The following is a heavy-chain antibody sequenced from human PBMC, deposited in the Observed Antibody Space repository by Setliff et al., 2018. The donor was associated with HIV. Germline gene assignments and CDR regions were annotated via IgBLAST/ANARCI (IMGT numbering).Heavy chain of an antibody. CDR1: GYTFTNSD. Sequence: GASVKVSCKASGYTFTNSDINWVRQATGQGLEWMGWMNPNSGNTGYAQKFQGRVIMTRDTSITTAYMGLSSLRSDDTAVYYCARDREYMDVWGKGTTVTVSS. CDR2: MNPNSGNT. V-gene: IGHV1-8*02. CDR3: ARDREYMDV. J-gene: IGHJ6*03.